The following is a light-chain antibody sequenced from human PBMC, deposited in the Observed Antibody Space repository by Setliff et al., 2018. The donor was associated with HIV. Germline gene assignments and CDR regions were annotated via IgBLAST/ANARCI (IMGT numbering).Light chain of an antibody. V-gene: IGLV2-23*02. Sequence: LTQPASVSGSPGQSITISCTGTSSDVGSYNLVSWYQQHPGKAPKLMIYEVSKRPSGVSNRFSGSKSGNTASLTISGLQAEDEADYYCCSYAGSSTYVFGTGTKGTVL. CDR1: SSDVGSYNL. CDR2: EVS. J-gene: IGLJ1*01. CDR3: CSYAGSSTYV.